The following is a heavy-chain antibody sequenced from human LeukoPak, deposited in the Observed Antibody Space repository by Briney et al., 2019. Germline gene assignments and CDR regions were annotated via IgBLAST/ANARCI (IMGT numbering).Heavy chain of an antibody. V-gene: IGHV1-69*04. CDR2: IIPIFGIA. CDR1: GGTFSSYA. Sequence: GSSVKVSRKASGGTFSSYAISWVRQAPGQGLEWMGRIIPIFGIANYAQKFQGRVTITADKSTSTAYMELSSLRSEDTAVYYCARPYYYDSSGYYYFDYWGQGTLVTVSS. D-gene: IGHD3-22*01. CDR3: ARPYYYDSSGYYYFDY. J-gene: IGHJ4*02.